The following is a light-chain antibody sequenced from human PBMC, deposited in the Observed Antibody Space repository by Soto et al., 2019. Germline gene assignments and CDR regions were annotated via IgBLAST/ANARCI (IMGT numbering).Light chain of an antibody. CDR1: QRMSAW. CDR3: QQYDTYPWT. CDR2: DAS. V-gene: IGKV1-5*01. Sequence: DIQMTQSPTTLSASVGDRVIITCRASQRMSAWLAWYQQKPGKAPTLLIYDASSLEYGVPSRFSGSGSGTDFTLTISSLQPNDFATYYCQQYDTYPWTFGQGTKVEIK. J-gene: IGKJ1*01.